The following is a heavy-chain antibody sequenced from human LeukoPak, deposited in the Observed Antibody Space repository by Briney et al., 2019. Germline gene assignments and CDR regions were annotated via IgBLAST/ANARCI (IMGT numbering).Heavy chain of an antibody. J-gene: IGHJ6*02. CDR1: GGSISSGGYS. CDR2: IYHSGST. D-gene: IGHD2-2*01. CDR3: ARDIVVVPAAMEDYYYYGMDV. Sequence: SQTLSLTCAVSGGSISSGGYSWSWIRQPPGKGLEWIGYIYHSGSTYYNPSLKSRVTISVDTSKNQFSLKLSSVTAADTAVYYCARDIVVVPAAMEDYYYYGMDVWGQGTTVTVSS. V-gene: IGHV4-30-2*01.